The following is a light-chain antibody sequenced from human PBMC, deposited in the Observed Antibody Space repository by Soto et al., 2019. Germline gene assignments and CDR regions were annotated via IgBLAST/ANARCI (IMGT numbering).Light chain of an antibody. CDR1: SSNIGRNT. CDR2: SND. CDR3: AAWDDSLNGSV. J-gene: IGLJ1*01. Sequence: QSVLTQPPSASGTPGQRVTISCSGSSSNIGRNTVNWYQQFPGTAPKLLIYSNDQRPSGVPDRFSASKSGTSASLAISGLQSEDVADYYCAAWDDSLNGSVFGTGTKLTVL. V-gene: IGLV1-44*01.